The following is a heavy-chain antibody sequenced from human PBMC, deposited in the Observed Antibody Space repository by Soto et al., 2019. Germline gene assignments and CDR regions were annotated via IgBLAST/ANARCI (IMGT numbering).Heavy chain of an antibody. V-gene: IGHV1-8*02. D-gene: IGHD4-4*01. CDR1: GYTFSSFD. CDR2: MNPRSGDT. J-gene: IGHJ4*02. CDR3: ARSLSNKVGPDY. Sequence: QVQLVQSGAEVQKPGASVKVSCKASGYTFSSFDVNWVRQATGQGLEWMGWMNPRSGDTVYAQKFQGRVTMTRDTSIGIAYMELRSLRSEDTAVYYCARSLSNKVGPDYWGQGSLVTVSS.